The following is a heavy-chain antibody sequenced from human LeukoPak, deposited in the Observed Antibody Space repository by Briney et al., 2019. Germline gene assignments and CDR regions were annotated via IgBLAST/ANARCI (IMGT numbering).Heavy chain of an antibody. V-gene: IGHV3-7*03. CDR3: ARDGRGYTYGNDF. CDR1: GFTFSTYW. J-gene: IGHJ4*02. D-gene: IGHD5-18*01. CDR2: IKEDGSEK. Sequence: GGSLRLSCAASGFTFSTYWMSWVRQALGKGLEWVANIKEDGSEKYYVDSVKGRFTISRDNAKKSLFLQMNSLRAEDTAVYCCARDGRGYTYGNDFWGQGSLVTVSS.